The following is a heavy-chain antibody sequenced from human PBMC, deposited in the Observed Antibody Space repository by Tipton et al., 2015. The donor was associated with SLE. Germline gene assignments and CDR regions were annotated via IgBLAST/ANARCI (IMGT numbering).Heavy chain of an antibody. CDR2: ISAYNGNT. CDR1: GYTFTSYG. CDR3: VRVNYDDSSGEYGDAFDI. D-gene: IGHD3-22*01. V-gene: IGHV1-18*04. J-gene: IGHJ3*02. Sequence: QSGAEVKKPGDSVKVSCKASGYTFTSYGISWVRQAPGQGLEWMGWISAYNGNTNYAQKLQGRVTMTTDTSTSTAYMELRSLRSDDTAVYYCVRVNYDDSSGEYGDAFDIWGEGTMVTVSS.